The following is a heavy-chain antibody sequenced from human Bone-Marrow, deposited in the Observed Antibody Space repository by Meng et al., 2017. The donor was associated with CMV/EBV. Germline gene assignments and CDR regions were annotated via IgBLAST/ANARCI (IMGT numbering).Heavy chain of an antibody. Sequence: ASVKVSCKASGYTFTSYGIAWVRQAPGQGLEWMGWISAYNGETNYAQDFQGRVTMTTDTPTTTVYMELRSLRSDDTAVYYCARDPFSRVGIDFWGRGTLVTVSS. V-gene: IGHV1-18*01. CDR1: GYTFTSYG. CDR2: ISAYNGET. CDR3: ARDPFSRVGIDF. J-gene: IGHJ4*02. D-gene: IGHD2-15*01.